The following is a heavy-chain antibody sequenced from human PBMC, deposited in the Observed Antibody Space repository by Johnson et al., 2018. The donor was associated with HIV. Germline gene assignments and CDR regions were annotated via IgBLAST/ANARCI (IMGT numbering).Heavy chain of an antibody. Sequence: VESVGGLVQPGRSLRLSCAASGFTFDDYAMHWVRQAPGKGLEWVSGISWNSGSIGYADSVKGRFTISRDNAKNSLYLQMNSLRAEDTALYYCASGSGSYLSAFDTWGPGALVTVSS. CDR3: ASGSGSYLSAFDT. J-gene: IGHJ3*02. CDR1: GFTFDDYA. V-gene: IGHV3-9*01. D-gene: IGHD1-26*01. CDR2: ISWNSGSI.